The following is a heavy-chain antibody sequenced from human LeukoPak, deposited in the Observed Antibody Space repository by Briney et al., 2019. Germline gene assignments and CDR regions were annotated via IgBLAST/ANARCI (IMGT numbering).Heavy chain of an antibody. CDR3: ARERASIGYCSGGSCYV. CDR2: IYYSGST. Sequence: SETLSLTCTVSGGSISSYYWSWIRQPPGKGLEWIGYIYYSGSTNYNPSLKSRVTISVDTSKNQFSLKLSSVTAADTAVYYCARERASIGYCSGGSCYVWGQGTLVTVSS. J-gene: IGHJ4*02. CDR1: GGSISSYY. V-gene: IGHV4-59*12. D-gene: IGHD2-15*01.